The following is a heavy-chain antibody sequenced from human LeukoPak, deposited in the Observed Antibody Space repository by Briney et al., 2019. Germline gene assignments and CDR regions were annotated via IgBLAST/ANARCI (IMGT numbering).Heavy chain of an antibody. J-gene: IGHJ4*02. Sequence: GGSLRLSCAASGFTFSSYSMNWVRQAPGKGLEWVSSISSSSSCIYYADSVKGRFTISRDNAKNSLYLQMNSLRAEDTAVYYCARGFSTYYYDSSGYQDYWGQGTLVTVSS. CDR3: ARGFSTYYYDSSGYQDY. V-gene: IGHV3-21*01. D-gene: IGHD3-22*01. CDR2: ISSSSSCI. CDR1: GFTFSSYS.